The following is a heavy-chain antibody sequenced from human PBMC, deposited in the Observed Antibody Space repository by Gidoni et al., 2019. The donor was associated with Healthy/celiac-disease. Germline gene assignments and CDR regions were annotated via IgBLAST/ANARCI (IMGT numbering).Heavy chain of an antibody. D-gene: IGHD3-22*01. CDR2: INAGNGNK. J-gene: IGHJ6*02. Sequence: QVQLVQSGAELKKPGSSVKVSCKAPGYTFTCYAMHWVRQAPGQRLEWMGWINAGNGNKKDSQKFQGRVTITRDTSARTAYMELSSLRSEDTAVYYCARGHDSSGYSYYYYGMDVWGQGTTVTVSS. V-gene: IGHV1-3*01. CDR3: ARGHDSSGYSYYYYGMDV. CDR1: GYTFTCYA.